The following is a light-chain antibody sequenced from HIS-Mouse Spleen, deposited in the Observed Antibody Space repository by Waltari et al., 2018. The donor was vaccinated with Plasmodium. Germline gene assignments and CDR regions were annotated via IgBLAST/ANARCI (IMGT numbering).Light chain of an antibody. CDR3: QQYNSYSWT. V-gene: IGKV1-5*03. CDR2: KAS. Sequence: DIQMPPSPSTLSASVADRFTITCRASQSISSRLAWYQQKPGKAPKLLIYKASSLESGVPSRFSGSGSGTEFTLTISSLQPDDFATYYCQQYNSYSWTFGQGTKVEIK. J-gene: IGKJ1*01. CDR1: QSISSR.